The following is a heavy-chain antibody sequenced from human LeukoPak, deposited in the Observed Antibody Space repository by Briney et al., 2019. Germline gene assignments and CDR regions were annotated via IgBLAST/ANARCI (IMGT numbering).Heavy chain of an antibody. V-gene: IGHV1-2*02. Sequence: GASVKVSCKASGYTFTGYYMHWVRQAPGQGLEWMGWINPNSGGTNYAQKFQGRVTITTDESTSTAYMELSSLRSEDTAVYYCASGLAIVVVPAAMDYFDYWGQGTLVTVSS. CDR3: ASGLAIVVVPAAMDYFDY. D-gene: IGHD2-2*01. CDR2: INPNSGGT. J-gene: IGHJ4*02. CDR1: GYTFTGYY.